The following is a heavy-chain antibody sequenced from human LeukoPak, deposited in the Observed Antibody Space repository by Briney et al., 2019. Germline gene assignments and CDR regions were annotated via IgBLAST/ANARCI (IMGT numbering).Heavy chain of an antibody. CDR1: GGSITSSSYY. J-gene: IGHJ6*03. D-gene: IGHD2-15*01. Sequence: SETLSLTCTVSGGSITSSSYYWDWIRQPPGKGLEWIGSIYYSGSTYYNPSLKSRVTMSVDTSKNQFSLKLSSVTAADTAVYYCARGIVVVAQLGYYYYYMDVWGKGTTVTISS. CDR3: ARGIVVVAQLGYYYYYMDV. CDR2: IYYSGST. V-gene: IGHV4-39*07.